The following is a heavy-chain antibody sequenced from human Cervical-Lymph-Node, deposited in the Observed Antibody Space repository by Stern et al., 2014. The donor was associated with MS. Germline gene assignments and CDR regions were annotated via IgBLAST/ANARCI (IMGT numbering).Heavy chain of an antibody. J-gene: IGHJ5*02. V-gene: IGHV4-31*03. Sequence: QVQLQESGPGLVKPSQTLSLTCSVSGASISSGTYYWTWIRQHPGAGLEWIGNIYYSGNTHYNPSLKSRVFISLDTSKNQFSLRLSSVTSADTAVYYCARVRHDYSNYWFDPWGQGTLVTVSS. CDR2: IYYSGNT. CDR1: GASISSGTYY. D-gene: IGHD4-11*01. CDR3: ARVRHDYSNYWFDP.